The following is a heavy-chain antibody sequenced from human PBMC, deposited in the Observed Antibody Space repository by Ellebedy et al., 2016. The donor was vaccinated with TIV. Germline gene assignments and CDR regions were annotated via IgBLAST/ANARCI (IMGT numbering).Heavy chain of an antibody. CDR1: GYNFINYD. CDR3: TRGTNSGSYRAD. V-gene: IGHV1-8*01. CDR2: MHPESGAA. J-gene: IGHJ4*02. D-gene: IGHD3-10*01. Sequence: ASVKVSXKASGYNFINYDINWVRQAPGQGLEWVGWMHPESGAAGYGQKFEGRVTMTRDTSISTAYMELSSLRSEDTAVYYCTRGTNSGSYRADWGQGTLVTVSS.